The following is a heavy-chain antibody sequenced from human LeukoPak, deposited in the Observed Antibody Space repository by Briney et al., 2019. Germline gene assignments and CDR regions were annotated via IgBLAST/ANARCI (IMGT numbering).Heavy chain of an antibody. CDR1: GFTFSSYG. V-gene: IGHV3-64*01. CDR2: ISSNGAGT. Sequence: PGGCLRLSCVVSGFTFSSYGMHWGRQARGKGLEYVSAISSNGAGTTYATSVKGRFTISRDNSKNTSYLQMGSLRAEDTAVYYCARGPVYAYWGQGALVSASS. J-gene: IGHJ4*02. D-gene: IGHD3-16*01. CDR3: ARGPVYAY.